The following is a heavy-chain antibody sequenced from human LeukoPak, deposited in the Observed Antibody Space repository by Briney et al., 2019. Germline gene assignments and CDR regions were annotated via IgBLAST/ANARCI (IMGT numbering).Heavy chain of an antibody. V-gene: IGHV3-21*01. CDR1: GFTFSSYS. J-gene: IGHJ4*02. CDR2: ISSSSSYI. D-gene: IGHD3-10*01. Sequence: GGSLRLSCAASGFTFSSYSMNWVRQAPGKGLEWVSSISSSSSYIYYADSVKGRFTISRDNAKNSLYLQMNSLRAEDTAVYYCASSPSPMVPGVITDYWGQGTLVTVSS. CDR3: ASSPSPMVPGVITDY.